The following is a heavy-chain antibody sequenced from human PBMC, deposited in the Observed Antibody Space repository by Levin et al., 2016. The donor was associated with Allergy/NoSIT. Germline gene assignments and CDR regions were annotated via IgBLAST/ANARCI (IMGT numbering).Heavy chain of an antibody. CDR3: ATLYYYGSGSY. J-gene: IGHJ4*02. D-gene: IGHD3-10*01. V-gene: IGHV3-23*01. CDR2: ISGSGGST. Sequence: VRQAPGKGLEWVSAISGSGGSTYYADSVKGRFTISRDNSKNTLYLQMNSLRAEDTAVYYCATLYYYGSGSYWGQGTLVTVSS.